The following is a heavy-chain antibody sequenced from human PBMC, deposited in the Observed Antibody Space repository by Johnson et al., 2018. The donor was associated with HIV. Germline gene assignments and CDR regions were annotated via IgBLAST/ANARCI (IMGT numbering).Heavy chain of an antibody. CDR3: AKDGAWGADAFEI. CDR1: GITFSSYA. CDR2: ISGSGGST. J-gene: IGHJ3*02. Sequence: VQLVESGGGVVRPGGSLRLSCAASGITFSSYAMSWVRQAPGKGLEWVSAISGSGGSTYYADSVKGRFTISRDNSKNTLYLQRNSLRAEDTAGYYCAKDGAWGADAFEIWGQGTMVTVSS. V-gene: IGHV3-23*04. D-gene: IGHD3-16*01.